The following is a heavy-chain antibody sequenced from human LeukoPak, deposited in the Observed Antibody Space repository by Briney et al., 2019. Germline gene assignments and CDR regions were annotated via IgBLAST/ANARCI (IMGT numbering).Heavy chain of an antibody. V-gene: IGHV4-59*01. CDR1: GGSISNYY. CDR2: IHYSGSA. CDR3: ARGAAVTY. J-gene: IGHJ4*02. Sequence: SETLSLTCAVSGGSISNYYWSWIRQPPGKGLEWIGYIHYSGSANYNPSLKSRVTISLDTSKNQFSLKLSSVTAADTAVYCCARGAAVTYWGQGTLVTVSS. D-gene: IGHD6-13*01.